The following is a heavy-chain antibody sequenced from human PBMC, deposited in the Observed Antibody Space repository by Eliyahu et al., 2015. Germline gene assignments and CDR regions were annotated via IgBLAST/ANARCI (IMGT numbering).Heavy chain of an antibody. CDR1: GFTFSSYX. J-gene: IGHJ2*01. V-gene: IGHV3-21*01. CDR3: ARDFSWGDIVVVVATTPKWYFDL. D-gene: IGHD2-15*01. Sequence: EVQLVESGGGLVKPGGSLRLSXXAXGFTFSSYXMXXVRQAPGKGLEWVSSITSSDXIYYADSVXGRFTISRDNAKNSVYLQMSSLRAEDTAVYYCARDFSWGDIVVVVATTPKWYFDLWGRGTQVTVSS. CDR2: ITSSDXI.